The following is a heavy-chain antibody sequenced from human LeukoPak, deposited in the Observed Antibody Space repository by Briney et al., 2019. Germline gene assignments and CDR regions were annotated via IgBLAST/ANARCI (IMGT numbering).Heavy chain of an antibody. CDR2: ISSSSSYI. J-gene: IGHJ4*02. CDR1: GFTFSSYS. V-gene: IGHV3-21*01. Sequence: GGSLRLSCAASGFTFSSYSMNRVRQAPGKGLEWVSSISSSSSYIYYADSVKGRFTISRDNAKNSLYLQMNSLRAEDTAVYYCARDLDSSWYLFDYWGQGTLVTVSS. CDR3: ARDLDSSWYLFDY. D-gene: IGHD6-13*01.